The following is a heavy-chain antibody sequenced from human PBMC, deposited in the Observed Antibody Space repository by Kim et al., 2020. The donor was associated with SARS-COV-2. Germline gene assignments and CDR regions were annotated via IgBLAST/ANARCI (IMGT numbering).Heavy chain of an antibody. CDR2: ISYDGSNK. CDR3: ARASSEWQVYYKYGLDY. CDR1: GFTFSSYG. V-gene: IGHV3-30*19. Sequence: GGSLRLSCAASGFTFSSYGMHWVRQAPGKGLEWVAVISYDGSNKYEAYAGNGLFTISRDNSKNTLYLQMNMLRVEDTDVYYCARASSEWQVYYKYGLDYWGQGTMVTVSS. D-gene: IGHD6-19*01. J-gene: IGHJ4*01.